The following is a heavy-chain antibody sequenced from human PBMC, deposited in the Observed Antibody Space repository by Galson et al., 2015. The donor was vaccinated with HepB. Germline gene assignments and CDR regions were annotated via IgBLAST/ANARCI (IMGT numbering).Heavy chain of an antibody. D-gene: IGHD4-23*01. CDR1: GYTFTSYD. Sequence: SVKVSCKASGYTFTSYDINWVRQATGQGLEWMGWMNPNSGNTGYAQKFQGRVTMTRNTSISTAYMELSSLRSEDTAVYYCARGLRGYGGKWRTYYFDYWGQGTLVTVSS. J-gene: IGHJ4*02. CDR2: MNPNSGNT. V-gene: IGHV1-8*01. CDR3: ARGLRGYGGKWRTYYFDY.